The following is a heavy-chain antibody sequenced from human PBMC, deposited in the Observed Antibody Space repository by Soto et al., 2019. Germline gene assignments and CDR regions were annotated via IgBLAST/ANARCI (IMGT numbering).Heavy chain of an antibody. D-gene: IGHD2-15*01. V-gene: IGHV1-46*01. J-gene: IGHJ1*01. CDR2: VNPSGGST. Sequence: QVQLVQSGAEVKKPGASVKVSCKASGYIFTAYSMHWVRQAPGQGLEWMGVVNPSGGSTNYAQKCQGRITMTRDTSTSTVYMDLSTLTAEDTAGYYCAREENCSDGICYSEYFQRWGQGTLVTVSS. CDR3: AREENCSDGICYSEYFQR. CDR1: GYIFTAYS.